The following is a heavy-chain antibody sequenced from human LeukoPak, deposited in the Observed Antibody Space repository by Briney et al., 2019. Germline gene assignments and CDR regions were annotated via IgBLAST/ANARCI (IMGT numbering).Heavy chain of an antibody. CDR2: ISGSGGST. J-gene: IGHJ4*02. CDR1: GFTFSSYA. Sequence: PGGSLRLSCAASGFTFSSYAMSWVRQAPGKGLEWVSAISGSGGSTYYADSVKGRFTISRDNSKNTLYLQMNSLRAEDTAVYYCARGVRFRGGHHYASPDFDYWGQGTLVTVSS. D-gene: IGHD3-16*02. CDR3: ARGVRFRGGHHYASPDFDY. V-gene: IGHV3-23*01.